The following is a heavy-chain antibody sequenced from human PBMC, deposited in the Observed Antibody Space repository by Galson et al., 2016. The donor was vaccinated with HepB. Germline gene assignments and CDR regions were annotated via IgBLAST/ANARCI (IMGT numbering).Heavy chain of an antibody. CDR1: GFTFSSYA. Sequence: SLRLSCAASGFTFSSYAMTWVRQAPGKGLEWVSVITSGGSTYYAASVKGRFTISRDNSKNTLYVQMNSLRGEDTAMYYCARDYVPGAWGQGVLVTVSS. V-gene: IGHV3-23*01. CDR3: ARDYVPGA. CDR2: ITSGGST. J-gene: IGHJ5*02. D-gene: IGHD3-10*01.